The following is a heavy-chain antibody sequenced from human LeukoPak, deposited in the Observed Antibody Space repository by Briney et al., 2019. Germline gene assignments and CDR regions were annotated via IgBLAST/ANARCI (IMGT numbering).Heavy chain of an antibody. CDR3: ARRPTGDPKFDY. CDR1: GGSISNYF. J-gene: IGHJ4*02. Sequence: SQTLSLTCAVSGGSISNYFWTWIRQPPGKGLEWIGYIYSSGSTYYNPSLKSRVTISVDTSKNRFSLKLSTVTAADTAVYYCARRPTGDPKFDYWGQGTLVTVSS. CDR2: IYSSGST. D-gene: IGHD7-27*01. V-gene: IGHV4-59*08.